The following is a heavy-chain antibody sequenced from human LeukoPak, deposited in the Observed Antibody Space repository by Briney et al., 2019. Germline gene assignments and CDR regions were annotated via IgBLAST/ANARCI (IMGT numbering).Heavy chain of an antibody. CDR3: AKGRGYCSGGSCYVVSGLFDY. V-gene: IGHV3-23*01. Sequence: PGGSLRLSCAAPGFTFSSYAMSWVRQAPGKGLEWVSAISGSGGSTYYADSVKGRFTISRDNSKNTLYLQMNSLRAEDTAVYYCAKGRGYCSGGSCYVVSGLFDYWGQGTLVTVSS. D-gene: IGHD2-15*01. J-gene: IGHJ4*02. CDR1: GFTFSSYA. CDR2: ISGSGGST.